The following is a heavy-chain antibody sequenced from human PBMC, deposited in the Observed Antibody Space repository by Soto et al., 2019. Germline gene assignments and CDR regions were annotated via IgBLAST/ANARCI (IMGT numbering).Heavy chain of an antibody. Sequence: PGGSLRVSCAASGFTFDDYAMHWVRQAPGKGLEWVSGVSWNSGNLGYADSVKGRFTISRDNAKPSLYLQMNSLRAEDTALYYCAKGPYSSFEGYXFDYWGQGALVTVSS. CDR1: GFTFDDYA. CDR2: VSWNSGNL. D-gene: IGHD6-6*01. V-gene: IGHV3-9*01. CDR3: AKGPYSSFEGYXFDY. J-gene: IGHJ4*02.